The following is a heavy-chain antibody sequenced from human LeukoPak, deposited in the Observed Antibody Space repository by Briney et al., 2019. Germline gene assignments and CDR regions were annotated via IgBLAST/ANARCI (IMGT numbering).Heavy chain of an antibody. CDR2: FDPEDGET. CDR3: AVSLTTGGYYGMDV. Sequence: ASVKVSCKVSGYTLTELSLHWVRQAPGKGLEWMGRFDPEDGETIYARKFQGRVTMTEDTSTDTAYMELSSLRSDGTAVYFCAVSLTTGGYYGMDVWGQGTTVTVSS. J-gene: IGHJ6*02. V-gene: IGHV1-24*01. D-gene: IGHD1-1*01. CDR1: GYTLTELS.